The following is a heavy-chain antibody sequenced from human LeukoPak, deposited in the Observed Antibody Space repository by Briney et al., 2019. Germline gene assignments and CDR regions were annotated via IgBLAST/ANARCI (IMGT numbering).Heavy chain of an antibody. CDR3: ARVIRAAAEKRGH. CDR1: GGTFSSYA. V-gene: IGHV1-69*06. J-gene: IGHJ4*02. Sequence: SVKVSCKASGGTFSSYAISWVRQAPGQGLEWMGGIIPIFGTANYAQKFQGRVTITADKSTSTAYMELSSLRSEDTAVYYCARVIRAAAEKRGHWGQGTLVTVSS. D-gene: IGHD6-13*01. CDR2: IIPIFGTA.